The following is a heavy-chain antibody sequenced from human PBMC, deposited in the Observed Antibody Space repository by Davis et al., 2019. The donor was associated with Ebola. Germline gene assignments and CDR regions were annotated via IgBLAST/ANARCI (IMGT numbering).Heavy chain of an antibody. J-gene: IGHJ4*02. CDR2: MWHDGSRQ. CDR3: ARDTWYSGDDNGGD. V-gene: IGHV3-33*01. CDR1: GFTFSNYG. Sequence: SLSLSCAASGFTFSNYGMHWVRQAPGKGLEWVALMWHDGSRQYYADSVKGRFTVSRDNSRNILYLQMNSLRAEDTAVYDGARDTWYSGDDNGGDWGQGTLVTVSS. D-gene: IGHD1-26*01.